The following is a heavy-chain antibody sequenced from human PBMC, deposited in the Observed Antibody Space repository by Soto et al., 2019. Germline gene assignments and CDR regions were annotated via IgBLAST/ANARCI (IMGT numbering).Heavy chain of an antibody. CDR2: ISSNGGST. CDR1: GFTFSSYA. V-gene: IGHV3-64D*06. CDR3: VKAGYDYLDGMDV. J-gene: IGHJ6*02. Sequence: GGSLRLSCSASGFTFSSYAMHWVRQAPGKGLEYVSAISSNGGSTYYADSVKGRFTISRDNSKNTLYLQMSSLRAEDTAVYYCVKAGYDYLDGMDVWGQGTTVTVSS. D-gene: IGHD5-12*01.